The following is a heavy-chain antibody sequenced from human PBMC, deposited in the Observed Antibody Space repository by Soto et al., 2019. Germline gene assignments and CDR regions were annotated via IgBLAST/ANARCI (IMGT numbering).Heavy chain of an antibody. CDR1: GGSFSGYY. D-gene: IGHD2-21*01. J-gene: IGHJ4*02. V-gene: IGHV4-34*01. Sequence: SETLSLTCAVYGGSFSGYYWSWIRQPPGKGLEWIGEINHSGSTHYNPSLKSRVTISVDTSKNQFSLKLSSVTAADTAVYYCAINSDYWGQGTLVTVSS. CDR3: AINSDY. CDR2: INHSGST.